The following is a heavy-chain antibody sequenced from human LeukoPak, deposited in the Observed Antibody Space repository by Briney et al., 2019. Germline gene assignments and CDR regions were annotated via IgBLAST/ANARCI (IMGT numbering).Heavy chain of an antibody. J-gene: IGHJ4*02. V-gene: IGHV3-30*18. CDR2: ISYDGSNK. D-gene: IGHD6-6*01. CDR1: GVTFSSYG. Sequence: QPGKSLRLSCAASGVTFSSYGMHWLRQAPGKGLEGVAVISYDGSNKYYADSVKSRFTISRDNSKNTLDLQMNSVRAEDAAVYYCEKLCDSSSSNYFDYWGQGTLVTVSS. CDR3: EKLCDSSSSNYFDY.